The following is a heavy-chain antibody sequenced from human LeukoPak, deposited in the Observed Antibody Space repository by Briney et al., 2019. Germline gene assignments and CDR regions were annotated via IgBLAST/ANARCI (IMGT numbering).Heavy chain of an antibody. J-gene: IGHJ4*02. Sequence: GGSLRLSCAASGFTFSEYAMSWVRQTPGGGLEWVSTISGSAGSTHNADSVKGRFTISRDNSKNTLYLHVSSLRVEDTAVYYCAKDRGFNYGCGFDYWGQGNLVTVSS. V-gene: IGHV3-23*01. CDR1: GFTFSEYA. D-gene: IGHD3-10*01. CDR2: ISGSAGST. CDR3: AKDRGFNYGCGFDY.